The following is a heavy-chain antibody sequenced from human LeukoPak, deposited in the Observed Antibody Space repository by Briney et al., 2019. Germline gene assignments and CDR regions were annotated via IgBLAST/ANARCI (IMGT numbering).Heavy chain of an antibody. CDR2: FNPEDGET. J-gene: IGHJ3*02. CDR3: ATDFGATRAFDI. CDR1: GYTLTELS. Sequence: GYTLTELSXXXXRXXXXXXXXWMGGFNPEDGETIYARKFQGRVTMTEDTSTNTAYMELSSLRSEDTAVYYCATDFGATRAFDIWGQGTMVTVSS. V-gene: IGHV1-24*01. D-gene: IGHD1-26*01.